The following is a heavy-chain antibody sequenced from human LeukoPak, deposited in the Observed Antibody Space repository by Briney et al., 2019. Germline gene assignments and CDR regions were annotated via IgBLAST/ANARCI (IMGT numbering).Heavy chain of an antibody. CDR1: GYIFISYG. CDR2: ISAYNGNT. Sequence: GASVKVSCKTSGYIFISYGISWVRQAPGQGLEWMGWISAYNGNTNYAQEFQGRVTMTTEISTSTAYMELRSLRSEDTAVYYCARVLSPAVPSTTLGCMDVWGQGTTVTVSS. D-gene: IGHD2-2*01. CDR3: ARVLSPAVPSTTLGCMDV. V-gene: IGHV1-18*01. J-gene: IGHJ6*02.